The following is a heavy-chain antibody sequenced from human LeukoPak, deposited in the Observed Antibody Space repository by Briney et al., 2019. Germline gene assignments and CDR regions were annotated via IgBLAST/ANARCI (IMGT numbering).Heavy chain of an antibody. CDR2: IWYNGGRK. V-gene: IGHV3-33*03. CDR1: GFTFRSYG. Sequence: AGGSLRLSCVASGFTFRSYGMYWVRQSPGKGLEWVAFIWYNGGRKYYPDSVKGRFTISRDNTKNTLYLEINSLRPDDTGIYYCAKDPVAAAGTFYYMAVWGKGTTVTVSS. J-gene: IGHJ6*03. D-gene: IGHD6-13*01. CDR3: AKDPVAAAGTFYYMAV.